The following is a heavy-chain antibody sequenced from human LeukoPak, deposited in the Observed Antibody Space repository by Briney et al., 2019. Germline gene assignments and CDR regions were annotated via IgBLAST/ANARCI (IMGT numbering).Heavy chain of an antibody. CDR1: GFTFSSYA. CDR3: AKDVSQWLVRLDY. V-gene: IGHV3-23*01. D-gene: IGHD6-19*01. CDR2: ISAGGGTT. Sequence: GGSLRLSCAASGFTFSSYAMSWVRQAPGKGLEWVSAISAGGGTTYYADSVKGRFTISRGNSKNTLYVQMNSLRAEDTAVYYCAKDVSQWLVRLDYWGQGVLVTVSS. J-gene: IGHJ4*02.